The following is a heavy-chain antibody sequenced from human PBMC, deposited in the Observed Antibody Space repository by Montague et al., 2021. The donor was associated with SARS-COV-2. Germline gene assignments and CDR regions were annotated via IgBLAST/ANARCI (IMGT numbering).Heavy chain of an antibody. V-gene: IGHV4-31*03. CDR2: IHYSGST. CDR3: ARDGDEGYFFEY. D-gene: IGHD2/OR15-2a*01. Sequence: TLSLTCTVSGVSISSDSYYWNWIRQHPGKGLEWIGYIHYSGSTYYTPSLQSRVAISVDTSKNEFSLKMTSVTAADTAVYYCARDGDEGYFFEYWGQGLLVTVSS. CDR1: GVSISSDSYY. J-gene: IGHJ4*02.